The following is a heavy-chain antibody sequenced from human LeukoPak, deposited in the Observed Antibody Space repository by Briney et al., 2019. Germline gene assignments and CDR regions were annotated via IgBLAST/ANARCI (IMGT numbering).Heavy chain of an antibody. Sequence: GGSLRLSCVASGFTFSSYAMHWVRQAPGKGLEYVSGISINGGRTYYANSVKSRFTISRDNSKNTLYLQMGSLRPEDMAVYYCARYNNYYDSWGQGTLVTVSS. CDR1: GFTFSSYA. CDR3: ARYNNYYDS. J-gene: IGHJ5*01. CDR2: ISINGGRT. V-gene: IGHV3-64*01.